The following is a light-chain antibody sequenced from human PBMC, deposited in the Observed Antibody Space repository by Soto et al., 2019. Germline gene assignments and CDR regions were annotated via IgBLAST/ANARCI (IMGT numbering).Light chain of an antibody. V-gene: IGKV1-27*01. CDR3: QNYDSAPLT. CDR1: QGIRNY. Sequence: DIPMTQSPSSLSASVGDRVTITCRASQGIRNYLAWYQQKPGKVPKLLIFGASTLQSGVPSRFSGSGSGTDFTLTINSLQPEDFATYYCQNYDSAPLTFGGGTKVEIK. J-gene: IGKJ4*01. CDR2: GAS.